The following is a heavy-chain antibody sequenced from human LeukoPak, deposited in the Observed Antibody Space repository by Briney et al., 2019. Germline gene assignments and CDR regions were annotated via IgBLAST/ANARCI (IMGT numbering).Heavy chain of an antibody. CDR1: GFTVTTNH. Sequence: GGSLRVSCAASGFTVTTNHMSWVRQAPGKGLEWVSVYFRGGSTYYSDSVKDRFTISRDNTKNTLYLQTNSLRAEDTAVYYCARSGGGSESYRYFDYWGQGTLVTVSS. J-gene: IGHJ4*02. CDR2: YFRGGST. CDR3: ARSGGGSESYRYFDY. V-gene: IGHV3-66*01. D-gene: IGHD3-10*01.